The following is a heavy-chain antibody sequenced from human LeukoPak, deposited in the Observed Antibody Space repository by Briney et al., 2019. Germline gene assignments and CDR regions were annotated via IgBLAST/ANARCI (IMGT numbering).Heavy chain of an antibody. CDR1: GFTVSSNY. V-gene: IGHV3-53*04. CDR3: ARDRAATGYYGMDV. D-gene: IGHD2-15*01. J-gene: IGHJ6*02. CDR2: IYSGGSP. Sequence: GGSLRLSCAASGFTVSSNYMSWVRQAPGKGLEWVSVIYSGGSPYYAASLRAGFTFSRHNSKNTLYLQMNSLRAEDTAVYYCARDRAATGYYGMDVWGQGTTVTVSS.